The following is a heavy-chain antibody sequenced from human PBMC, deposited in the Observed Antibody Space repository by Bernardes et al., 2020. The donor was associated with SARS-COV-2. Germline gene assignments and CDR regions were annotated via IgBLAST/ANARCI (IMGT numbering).Heavy chain of an antibody. Sequence: SGPTLVKPTQTLTLTCPFSGFSLSTSGVGVGWIRQPPGKALEWLALIYWNDDKRYSPSLKSRLTITKDTSKNQVVLTMTNMDPVDTATYYCAHARHRITIFGVVITTPWYFDYWGQGTLVTVSS. CDR3: AHARHRITIFGVVITTPWYFDY. V-gene: IGHV2-5*01. J-gene: IGHJ4*02. D-gene: IGHD3-3*01. CDR1: GFSLSTSGVG. CDR2: IYWNDDK.